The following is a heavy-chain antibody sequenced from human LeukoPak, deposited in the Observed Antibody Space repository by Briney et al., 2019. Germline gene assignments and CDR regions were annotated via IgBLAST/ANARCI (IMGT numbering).Heavy chain of an antibody. CDR2: VYYSGST. CDR1: GGSIITSRYY. Sequence: SETLSLTCTVSGGSIITSRYYWGWIRQPPGKGLEWVGSVYYSGSTYYNPSLKSRVVTSVDTSKKQFFLKVTSVTAADTAVYYCARVTSSGGVDNWGQGTLVTVSS. CDR3: ARVTSSGGVDN. J-gene: IGHJ4*02. V-gene: IGHV4-39*07. D-gene: IGHD2-21*02.